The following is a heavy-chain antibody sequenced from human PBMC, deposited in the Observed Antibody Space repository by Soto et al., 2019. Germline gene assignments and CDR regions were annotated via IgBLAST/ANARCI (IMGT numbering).Heavy chain of an antibody. CDR2: ISYDGSNK. V-gene: IGHV3-30-3*01. CDR1: GFTFSSYA. CDR3: ARDLIAVAGTGFDY. D-gene: IGHD6-19*01. Sequence: QVQLVESGGGVVQPGRSLRLSCAASGFTFSSYAMHWVRQAPGKGLEWVAVISYDGSNKYYADSVKGRFTISRDNSKNTLYLQMNSVRAEDTAVYYCARDLIAVAGTGFDYWGQGTLVTVSS. J-gene: IGHJ4*02.